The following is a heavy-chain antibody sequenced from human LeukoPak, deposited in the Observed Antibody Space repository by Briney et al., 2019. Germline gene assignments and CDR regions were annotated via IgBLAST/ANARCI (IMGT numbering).Heavy chain of an antibody. CDR1: GGTFSSYA. D-gene: IGHD6-19*01. J-gene: IGHJ3*02. Sequence: SVKVSCKASGGTFSSYAISWVRQAPGQGPEWMGRIIPILGIANYAQKFQGRVTITADESTSTAYMELSSLRSEDTAVYYCAREGYSSGWYPGDIWGQGTMVTVSS. CDR2: IIPILGIA. V-gene: IGHV1-69*04. CDR3: AREGYSSGWYPGDI.